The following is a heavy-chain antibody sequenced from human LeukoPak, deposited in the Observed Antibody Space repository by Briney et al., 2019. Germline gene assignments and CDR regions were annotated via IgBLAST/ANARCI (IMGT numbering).Heavy chain of an antibody. CDR2: ISTYNGDT. V-gene: IGHV1-18*01. CDR1: XXXFTXXX. CDR3: ARRSGNWYHIDY. J-gene: IGHJ4*02. Sequence: SXKTXXXXFTXXXXTWVXXXXXXXXEWMGWISTYNGDTNYAQKFQGRVTMTTDTSTTAYMELRSLRSDDTAVYYCARRSGNWYHIDYWGQGTLVTVSS. D-gene: IGHD6-13*01.